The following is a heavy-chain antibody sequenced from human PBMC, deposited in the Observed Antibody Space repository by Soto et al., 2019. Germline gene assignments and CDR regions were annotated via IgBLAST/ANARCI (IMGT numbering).Heavy chain of an antibody. CDR3: ARDRWGSGRQKRAYYYYYYGMDV. J-gene: IGHJ6*02. D-gene: IGHD3-10*01. V-gene: IGHV1-69*13. Sequence: SVKVSCKASGGTFSSYAISWVRQAPGQGLEWVGGIIPIFGTANYAQKFQGRVTITADESTSTAYMELSSLRSEDTAVYYCARDRWGSGRQKRAYYYYYYGMDVWGQGTTVTVSS. CDR1: GGTFSSYA. CDR2: IIPIFGTA.